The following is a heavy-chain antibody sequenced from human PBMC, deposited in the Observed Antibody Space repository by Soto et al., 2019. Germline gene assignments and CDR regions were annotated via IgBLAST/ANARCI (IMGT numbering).Heavy chain of an antibody. V-gene: IGHV3-30-3*01. CDR3: GREVHDVFWSGFNAHADYFGD. J-gene: IGHJ4*02. CDR1: GFTFSRHT. CDR2: ISDDGSNT. Sequence: QVQLVESGGGVVQPGRSLRLSCAASGFTFSRHTMHWVRQAPGKGLEWVAAISDDGSNTYYADSVKGRFTISRDNSKNTLYLQMNSLSGEYTAVHHCGREVHDVFWSGFNAHADYFGDWGQGSLVTVSS. D-gene: IGHD3-3*01.